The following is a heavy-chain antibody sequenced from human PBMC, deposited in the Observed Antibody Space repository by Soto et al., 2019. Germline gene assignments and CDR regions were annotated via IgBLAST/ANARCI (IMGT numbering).Heavy chain of an antibody. V-gene: IGHV4-31*03. CDR1: GGSISSGGYY. CDR3: ARGDYDSSGYYSPWFDY. Sequence: QVQLQESGPGLVKPSQTLSLTCTVSGGSISSGGYYWSWIRQHPGKGLEWIGYIYYSGSTYYNPSLKSRVTISVDTSKNQFSLKLSSVTAADTAVYYCARGDYDSSGYYSPWFDYWGQGTLVTVSS. D-gene: IGHD3-22*01. J-gene: IGHJ4*02. CDR2: IYYSGST.